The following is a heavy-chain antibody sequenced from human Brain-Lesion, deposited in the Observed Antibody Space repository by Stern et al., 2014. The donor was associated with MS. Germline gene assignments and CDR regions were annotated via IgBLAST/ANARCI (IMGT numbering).Heavy chain of an antibody. D-gene: IGHD3-3*01. V-gene: IGHV1-2*02. Sequence: VQLVQSGAEVKKPGASVKVSCKTSGYIFTGYYIHWVRQAPGQGLEWMAWINPNTGGTKYAQKFQGRVTMSRDTSISTAYVELSSLTSDDTAVYYCARDQRGITIFGVVTDYYYLXXXXWGQGTTVTVSS. CDR2: INPNTGGT. CDR3: ARDQRGITIFGVVTDYYYLXXXX. J-gene: IGHJ6*02. CDR1: GYIFTGYY.